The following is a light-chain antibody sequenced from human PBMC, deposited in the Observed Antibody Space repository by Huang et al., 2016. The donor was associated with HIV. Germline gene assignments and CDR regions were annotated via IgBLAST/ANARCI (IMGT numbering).Light chain of an antibody. CDR1: QSISSN. CDR3: QQYNNWPRT. Sequence: EIVMTQSPATLSVSPGERATFSCRASQSISSNLAWYRQKPGQAPWLLMYGASTRATGCPARFSGSGSGTEFSLTISSLQSEDFAVYYCQQYNNWPRTFGQGTKVEI. CDR2: GAS. J-gene: IGKJ1*01. V-gene: IGKV3-15*01.